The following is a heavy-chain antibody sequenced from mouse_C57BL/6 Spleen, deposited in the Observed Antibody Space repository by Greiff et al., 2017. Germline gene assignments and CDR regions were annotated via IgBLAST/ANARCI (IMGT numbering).Heavy chain of an antibody. CDR2: ISDGGSYT. Sequence: EVKLMESGGGLVKPGGSLKLSCAASGFTFSSYAMSWVRQTPEKRLEWVATISDGGSYTYYPDNVKGRFTISRDNAKNNLYLQMSHLKSEDTAMYYCARETAQATGFAYWGQGTLVTVSA. CDR1: GFTFSSYA. J-gene: IGHJ3*01. D-gene: IGHD3-2*02. V-gene: IGHV5-4*03. CDR3: ARETAQATGFAY.